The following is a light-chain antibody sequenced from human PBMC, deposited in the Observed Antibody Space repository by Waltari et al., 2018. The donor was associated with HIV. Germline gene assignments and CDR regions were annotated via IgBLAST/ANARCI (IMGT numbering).Light chain of an antibody. CDR2: KDT. Sequence: SYELTQPPSVSVSPGQTARITCSGDALPRQYANWYHQNPGQAPVLVIYKDTERPSGIPERFSGSSSGTTVTLTISGVQAEDEADYYCQSADSSGTWVFGGGTKLTVL. V-gene: IGLV3-25*03. CDR1: ALPRQY. CDR3: QSADSSGTWV. J-gene: IGLJ3*02.